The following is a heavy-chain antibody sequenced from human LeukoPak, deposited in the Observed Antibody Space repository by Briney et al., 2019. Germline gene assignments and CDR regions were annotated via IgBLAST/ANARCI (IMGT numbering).Heavy chain of an antibody. CDR1: GFTVSNNY. D-gene: IGHD2-15*01. Sequence: GGSLRLSCAASGFTVSNNYMSWVRQAPGKGLEWVSIISNGDNTYYADSVEGRFTISRDNSKNTLYLQINSLRAEDTAIYYCVRDTYCSGGGSCYNYWGQGTLVTVSS. V-gene: IGHV3-66*01. J-gene: IGHJ4*02. CDR3: VRDTYCSGGGSCYNY. CDR2: ISNGDNT.